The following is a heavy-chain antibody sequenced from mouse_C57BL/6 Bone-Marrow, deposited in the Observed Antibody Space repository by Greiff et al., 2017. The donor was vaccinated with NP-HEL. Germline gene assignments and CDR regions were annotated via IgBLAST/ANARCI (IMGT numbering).Heavy chain of an antibody. CDR2: INPYNGGT. J-gene: IGHJ4*01. CDR3: ARRDYYDYSYYAMDY. D-gene: IGHD2-4*01. Sequence: VQLKQSGPVLVKPGASVKMSCKASGYTFTDYYMNWVKQSHGKSLEWIGVINPYNGGTSYNQKFKGKATLTVDKSSSTAYMELNSLTSEDSAVYYCARRDYYDYSYYAMDYWGQGTSVTVSS. V-gene: IGHV1-19*01. CDR1: GYTFTDYY.